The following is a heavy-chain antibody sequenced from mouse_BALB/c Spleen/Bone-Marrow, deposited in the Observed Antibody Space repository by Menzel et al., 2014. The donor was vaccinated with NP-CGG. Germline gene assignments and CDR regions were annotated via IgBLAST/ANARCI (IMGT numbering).Heavy chain of an antibody. J-gene: IGHJ4*01. V-gene: IGHV5-12-2*01. Sequence: EVKLMESGGGLVQPGGSLKLSCAASGFTFSSYTMSWVRQTPEKKLEWVAYISNGGGSTYFPDTVKGRFTISRDNAKNTLYLQMSSLKSEDMAMYYCARQGVYYGKSYYAMDYWGQGTSVTVSS. CDR3: ARQGVYYGKSYYAMDY. CDR1: GFTFSSYT. CDR2: ISNGGGST. D-gene: IGHD2-1*01.